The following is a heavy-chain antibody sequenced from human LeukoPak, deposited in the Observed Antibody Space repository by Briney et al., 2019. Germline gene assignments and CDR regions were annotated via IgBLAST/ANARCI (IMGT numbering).Heavy chain of an antibody. D-gene: IGHD1-26*01. J-gene: IGHJ4*02. V-gene: IGHV1-2*02. CDR2: INPNSGGT. Sequence: GASVKVSCKASGYTFTGYYMHWVRQAPGQGLEWMGWINPNSGGTNYAQKFQGRVTMTRDTSISTAYMELSRLRSDDTAVYYCARLGTSGSNTPADYWGQGTLVTVSS. CDR3: ARLGTSGSNTPADY. CDR1: GYTFTGYY.